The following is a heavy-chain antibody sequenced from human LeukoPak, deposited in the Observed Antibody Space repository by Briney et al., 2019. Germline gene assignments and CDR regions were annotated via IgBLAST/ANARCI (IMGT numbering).Heavy chain of an antibody. CDR2: IIPIFGIA. D-gene: IGHD3-22*01. Sequence: SVKVSCKASGGTFSSYAISWVRQAPGQGLEWMGRIIPIFGIANYAQKFQGRVTITADKSTSTAYMEPSSPRSEDTAVYYCASLGLAYYDSSGYLNWFDPWGQGTLVTVSS. CDR3: ASLGLAYYDSSGYLNWFDP. V-gene: IGHV1-69*04. J-gene: IGHJ5*02. CDR1: GGTFSSYA.